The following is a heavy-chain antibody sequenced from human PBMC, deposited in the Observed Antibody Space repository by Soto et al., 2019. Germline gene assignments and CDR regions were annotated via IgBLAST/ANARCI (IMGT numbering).Heavy chain of an antibody. J-gene: IGHJ4*02. CDR1: GFTFSSYA. D-gene: IGHD1-1*01. V-gene: IGHV3-23*01. Sequence: EVQLLEAGGGLVQPGGALRLSCAASGFTFSSYAMRWLRQAPGKGLEWVSAISGSGGSTYYADSVKGRFIISRDNSKNSLYLQMNSVRAEETAVYYCAKSPVGYAPYWGQGTLVTVSS. CDR3: AKSPVGYAPY. CDR2: ISGSGGST.